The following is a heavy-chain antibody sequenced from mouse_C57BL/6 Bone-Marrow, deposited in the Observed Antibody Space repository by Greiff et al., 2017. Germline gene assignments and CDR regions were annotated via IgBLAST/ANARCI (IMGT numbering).Heavy chain of an antibody. CDR2: IDPEDGET. Sequence: VQLQQPGAELVKPGASVKLSCTASGFNIKDYYIHWVKQRTEQGLEWIGRIDPEDGETKYAPKFQDKATITADTSSNTAYLQLSSLTSEDTAVYYCTRSLIYYGTNYWGQGTTLTGSS. CDR3: TRSLIYYGTNY. D-gene: IGHD1-1*01. J-gene: IGHJ2*01. CDR1: GFNIKDYY. V-gene: IGHV14-2*01.